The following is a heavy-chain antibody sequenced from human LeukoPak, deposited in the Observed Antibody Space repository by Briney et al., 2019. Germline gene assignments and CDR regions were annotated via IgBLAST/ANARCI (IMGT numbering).Heavy chain of an antibody. CDR1: GGSFSGYY. Sequence: PSETLSLTCAVYGGSFSGYYWSWTRQPPGKGLEWTGEINHSGSTNYNPSLKSRVTISVDTSKNQFSLKLSSVTAADTAVYYCARGIVHPWGQGTLVTVSS. J-gene: IGHJ5*02. V-gene: IGHV4-34*01. CDR3: ARGIVHP. CDR2: INHSGST. D-gene: IGHD1-26*01.